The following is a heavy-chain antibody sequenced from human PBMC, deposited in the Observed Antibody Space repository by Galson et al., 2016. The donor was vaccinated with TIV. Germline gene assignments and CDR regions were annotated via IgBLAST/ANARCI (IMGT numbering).Heavy chain of an antibody. J-gene: IGHJ4*02. CDR2: IDPSGGST. CDR3: ARADSVDISSTEY. CDR1: GYTFTRYY. V-gene: IGHV1-46*01. D-gene: IGHD3-9*01. Sequence: SVKVSCKASGYTFTRYYMHWMRQAPGQGLEWMGVIDPSGGSTTYAQKFQGRVTMTRDTSTSTVYMELSSLKPGDTAVYYCARADSVDISSTEYWGQGTLVTVSS.